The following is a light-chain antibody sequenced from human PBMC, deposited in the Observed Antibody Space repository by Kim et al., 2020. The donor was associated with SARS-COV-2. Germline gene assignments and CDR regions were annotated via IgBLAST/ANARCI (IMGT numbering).Light chain of an antibody. CDR1: QSVSRN. J-gene: IGKJ2*01. CDR2: DAS. Sequence: EIVMTQSPATLSVSPGERATLSCRASQSVSRNLAWYQQRPGRAPRLLIYDASTRATGIPARFSGSGSGTEFTLTISSLQSEDFAVYFCQQYNDWPPGDTFGQGTKLEI. CDR3: QQYNDWPPGDT. V-gene: IGKV3D-15*01.